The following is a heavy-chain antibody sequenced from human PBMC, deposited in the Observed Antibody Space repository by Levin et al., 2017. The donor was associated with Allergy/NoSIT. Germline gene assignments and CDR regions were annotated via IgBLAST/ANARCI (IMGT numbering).Heavy chain of an antibody. CDR3: ASGGGPRTFGYFDL. J-gene: IGHJ2*01. CDR2: IKQDGSEK. Sequence: GGSLRLSCAASGFTFSSYWMSWVRQAPGKGLEWVANIKQDGSEKYYVDSVKGRFTISRDNAKNSLYLQMNSLRAEDTAVYYCASGGGPRTFGYFDLWGRGTLVTVSS. CDR1: GFTFSSYW. V-gene: IGHV3-7*02. D-gene: IGHD3-16*01.